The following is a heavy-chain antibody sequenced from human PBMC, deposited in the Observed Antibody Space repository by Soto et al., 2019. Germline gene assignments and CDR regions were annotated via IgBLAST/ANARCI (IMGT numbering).Heavy chain of an antibody. CDR2: TYYTGTT. CDR3: ARANSYSEY. J-gene: IGHJ4*02. Sequence: QVHLQESGPGLVKPSETLSSTSTVAGGSHQNHYWSWIRQAPGKGLEWTGYTYYTGTTNYNPSLMSRVTMSVDTSKNHFSLNLTSLTAAETAIYYCARANSYSEYCVKGALVSVSS. V-gene: IGHV4-59*11. CDR1: GGSHQNHY.